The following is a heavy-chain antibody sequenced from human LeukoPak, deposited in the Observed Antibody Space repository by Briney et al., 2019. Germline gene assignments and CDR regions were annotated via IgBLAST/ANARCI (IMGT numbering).Heavy chain of an antibody. J-gene: IGHJ4*02. D-gene: IGHD3-10*01. CDR3: ARLLYYYGSGSPDY. CDR2: IYYSGST. V-gene: IGHV4-39*01. CDR1: GGSISSSHYY. Sequence: KPSETLSLTCTVSGGSISSSHYYWGWVRQPPGKGLEWIGSIYYSGSTYYNPSLKSRVTISVDTSKNQFSLKLSSVTAADTAVYYCARLLYYYGSGSPDYWGQGTLVTVSS.